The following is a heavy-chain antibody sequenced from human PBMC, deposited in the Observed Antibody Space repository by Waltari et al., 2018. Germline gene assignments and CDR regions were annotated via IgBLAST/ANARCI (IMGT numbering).Heavy chain of an antibody. CDR1: GNNLNTFW. CDR2: IYLGDLDT. V-gene: IGHV5-51*01. D-gene: IGHD7-27*01. J-gene: IGHJ4*02. CDR3: ASGDHFVFDS. Sequence: VKVVQSGAEVKKPGESLTICCKVSGNNLNTFWITWVRRMPGKGLEWMGAIYLGDLDTRYSPPFRGHVTISADKSIHTAYLQLESLKISDTAIYFCASGDHFVFDSWGQGSLVTVSS.